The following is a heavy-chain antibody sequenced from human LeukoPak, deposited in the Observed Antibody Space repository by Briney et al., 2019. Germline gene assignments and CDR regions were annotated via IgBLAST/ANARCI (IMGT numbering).Heavy chain of an antibody. CDR2: ISYSGST. CDR1: GGSFSSSSYF. J-gene: IGHJ6*02. V-gene: IGHV4-39*02. CDR3: AKEYVGSLFYYGMDV. D-gene: IGHD1-26*01. Sequence: SETLSLTCTVSGGSFSSSSYFWGWIRQPPGKGLELIGTISYSGSTYYNPSLKSRVTISVDTSKNQFSLKLRSVTAADTAVYYCAKEYVGSLFYYGMDVWGQGTTLTVSS.